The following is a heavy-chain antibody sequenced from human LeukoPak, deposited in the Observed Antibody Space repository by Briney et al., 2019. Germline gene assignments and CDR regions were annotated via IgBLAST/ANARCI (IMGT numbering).Heavy chain of an antibody. CDR2: IKQDGSEK. J-gene: IGHJ4*02. D-gene: IGHD6-19*01. CDR1: GFTFSSYW. CDR3: ARGPSGWQTRGYFDY. Sequence: GGSLRLSCAASGFTFSSYWMSWVRQAPGKGLEWVANIKQDGSEKYYVDSVNGRFTISRDNAKNSLYLQMNSLRAEDTAVYYCARGPSGWQTRGYFDYWGQGTLVTVSS. V-gene: IGHV3-7*01.